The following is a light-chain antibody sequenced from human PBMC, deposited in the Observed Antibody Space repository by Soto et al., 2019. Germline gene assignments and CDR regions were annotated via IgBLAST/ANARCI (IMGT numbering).Light chain of an antibody. CDR1: QNVNNW. V-gene: IGKV1-5*01. CDR3: QQYNSYSEA. CDR2: DAS. J-gene: IGKJ1*01. Sequence: DIQMTQFPSALSASVGDRVTVTCRASQNVNNWLAWYQHKPGKAPQLLIYDASVLETGVPSRFSGSGSGTEFTLAISGLQSDDFATYYCQQYNSYSEAFGQGTKV.